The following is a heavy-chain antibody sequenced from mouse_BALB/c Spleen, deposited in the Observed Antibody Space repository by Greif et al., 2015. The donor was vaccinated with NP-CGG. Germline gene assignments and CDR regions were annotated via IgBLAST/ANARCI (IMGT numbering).Heavy chain of an antibody. V-gene: IGHV1-82*01. D-gene: IGHD1-1*01. CDR3: AREGITTGYAMDY. Sequence: VQLQQSGPELVKPGASVKISCKASGYAFSSSWMNWVKQRPGQGLEWIGRIYPGDGDTNYNGKFKGKATLTADKSSSTAYMQLSSLTSVDSAVYFCAREGITTGYAMDYWGQGTSVTVSS. CDR2: IYPGDGDT. J-gene: IGHJ4*01. CDR1: GYAFSSSW.